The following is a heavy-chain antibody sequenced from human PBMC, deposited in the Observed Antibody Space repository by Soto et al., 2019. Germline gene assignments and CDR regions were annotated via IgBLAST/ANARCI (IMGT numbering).Heavy chain of an antibody. CDR3: VRDGPRGIVVVTAFFVC. CDR1: GFTFSSYW. CDR2: INSDGSST. D-gene: IGHD2-21*02. Sequence: EVQLVESGGGLVQPGGSLRLSCAASGFTFSSYWMHWVRQAPGKGLVWVSRINSDGSSTSYADSVKGRFTISRDNDEQTLELQMNRLRGEDTDVSYCVRDGPRGIVVVTAFFVCWGQGTLVTVSS. J-gene: IGHJ4*02. V-gene: IGHV3-74*01.